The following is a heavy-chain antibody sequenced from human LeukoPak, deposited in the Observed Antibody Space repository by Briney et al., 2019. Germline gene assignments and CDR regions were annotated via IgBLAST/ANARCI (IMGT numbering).Heavy chain of an antibody. Sequence: SETLSLTCTVFGGSISSSRYYWSWIRQPAGKGLEWIGYIHYSGTTSYNSSLKSRVTISVDTSKNQFSLKLSSVTAADTAVYYCARVSLSSSWYLYDYWGQGTLVTVSS. CDR3: ARVSLSSSWYLYDY. CDR2: IHYSGTT. V-gene: IGHV4-61*10. D-gene: IGHD6-13*01. J-gene: IGHJ4*02. CDR1: GGSISSSRYY.